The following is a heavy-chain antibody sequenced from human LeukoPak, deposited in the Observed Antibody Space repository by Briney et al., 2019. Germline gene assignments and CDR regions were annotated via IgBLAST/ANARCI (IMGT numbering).Heavy chain of an antibody. J-gene: IGHJ6*03. Sequence: PGGSLRLSCAASGFTFSSYSMNWVRQAPGKGLEWVSSISSSSSYIYYADSVKGRFTISRDNAKNSLYLQMNSLRAEDTALYYCAKDYGSGSWGYYYYYMDVWGKGTTVTISS. CDR3: AKDYGSGSWGYYYYYMDV. V-gene: IGHV3-21*04. CDR2: ISSSSSYI. D-gene: IGHD3-10*01. CDR1: GFTFSSYS.